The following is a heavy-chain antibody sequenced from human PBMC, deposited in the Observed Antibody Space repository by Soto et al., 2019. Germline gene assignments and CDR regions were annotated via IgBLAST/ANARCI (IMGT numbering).Heavy chain of an antibody. V-gene: IGHV4-30-4*01. CDR3: ARGGYCISTSCSRNRPTLWFDP. CDR1: GGSISSGDYY. D-gene: IGHD2-2*01. CDR2: IYYSGST. Sequence: QVQLQESGPGLVKPSQTLSLTCTVSGGSISSGDYYWSWIRQPPGKGLEWIGYIYYSGSTYYNPSLTSRVTISVATSKNQFSLKLSSVTAADTAVYYCARGGYCISTSCSRNRPTLWFDPWGQGTLVTVSS. J-gene: IGHJ5*02.